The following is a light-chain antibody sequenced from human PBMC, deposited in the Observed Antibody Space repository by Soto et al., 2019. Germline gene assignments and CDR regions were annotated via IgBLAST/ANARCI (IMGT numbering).Light chain of an antibody. J-gene: IGKJ1*01. CDR2: WAS. CDR3: QQYYSTPRT. CDR1: QSVLYSSNNKNY. Sequence: DIVMTQSRDCLAVSVGASATSNCKSRQSVLYSSNNKNYLAWYQQKPGQPPKLLIYWASTRESGVPDRFSGSGSGTDFTLTISSLQAEDVAVYYCQQYYSTPRTFGQGTKVDIK. V-gene: IGKV4-1*01.